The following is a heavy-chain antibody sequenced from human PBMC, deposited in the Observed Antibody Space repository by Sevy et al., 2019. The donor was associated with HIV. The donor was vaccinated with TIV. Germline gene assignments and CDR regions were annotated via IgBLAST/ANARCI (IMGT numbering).Heavy chain of an antibody. Sequence: GGSLRLSCEASGFTFSSYEMNWVRQAPGKGLEWVSYISSSGTTIKYADSVKGRFTISRDNAKNSLYLQMNSLRAEDTAVYYCARDPGFYCSGGSCYPRYYFDYWGQGTLVTVSS. CDR1: GFTFSSYE. D-gene: IGHD2-15*01. CDR3: ARDPGFYCSGGSCYPRYYFDY. V-gene: IGHV3-48*03. CDR2: ISSSGTTI. J-gene: IGHJ4*02.